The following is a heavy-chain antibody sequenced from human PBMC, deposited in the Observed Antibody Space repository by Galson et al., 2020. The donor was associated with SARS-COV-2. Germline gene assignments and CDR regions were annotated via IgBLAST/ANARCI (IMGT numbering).Heavy chain of an antibody. Sequence: ASVKVSCKASGYTFTSYGISWVRQAPGQGLEWMGWISAYNGNTNYAQKLQGRVTMTTDTSTSTAYMELRSLRSDDTAVYYCARGVVVAATAASYYYYYGMDVWGQGTTVTVSS. CDR2: ISAYNGNT. CDR3: ARGVVVAATAASYYYYYGMDV. D-gene: IGHD2-15*01. J-gene: IGHJ6*02. CDR1: GYTFTSYG. V-gene: IGHV1-18*01.